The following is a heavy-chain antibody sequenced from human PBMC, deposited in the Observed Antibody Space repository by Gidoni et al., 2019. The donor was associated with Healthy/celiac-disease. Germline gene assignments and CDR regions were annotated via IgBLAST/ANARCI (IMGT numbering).Heavy chain of an antibody. J-gene: IGHJ4*02. CDR2: ISSSSSTI. CDR1: GLPFSSYS. D-gene: IGHD6-19*01. V-gene: IGHV3-48*02. Sequence: EVQLVESGGGLVQPGGSVRLSCAASGLPFSSYSMNWVRQAPGKGLECVSYISSSSSTIYYADAVKGRFTISRDNAKNSLYLQMNSLRDEDTAVYYCASLSSGWYGGGDYWGQGTLVTVSS. CDR3: ASLSSGWYGGGDY.